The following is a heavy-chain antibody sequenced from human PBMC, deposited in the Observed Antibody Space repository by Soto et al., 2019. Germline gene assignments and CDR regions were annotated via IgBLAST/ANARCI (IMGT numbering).Heavy chain of an antibody. V-gene: IGHV1-2*04. CDR2: INPNSGGT. D-gene: IGHD6-19*01. CDR3: ARARQQWLPYYFDY. Sequence: ASVKVSCKASVYTFTGYYMHWVRQAPGQGLEWMGWINPNSGGTNYAQKFQGWVTMTRDTSISTAYMELSRLRSDDTAVYYCARARQQWLPYYFDYWGQGTLVTVSS. J-gene: IGHJ4*02. CDR1: VYTFTGYY.